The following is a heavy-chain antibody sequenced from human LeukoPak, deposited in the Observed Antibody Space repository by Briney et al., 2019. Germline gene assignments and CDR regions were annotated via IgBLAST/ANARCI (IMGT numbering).Heavy chain of an antibody. CDR3: AKVLVRDIVVVPAAPPYYFDY. Sequence: GGSLRLSCAASGFTFSSYGMSWVRQAPGKGLEWVSAISGSGGSTYYADSVKGRFTISRDNSKNTLYLQMNSLRAEDTAVYYCAKVLVRDIVVVPAAPPYYFDYWGQGTLVTVSS. D-gene: IGHD2-2*01. V-gene: IGHV3-23*01. CDR1: GFTFSSYG. J-gene: IGHJ4*02. CDR2: ISGSGGST.